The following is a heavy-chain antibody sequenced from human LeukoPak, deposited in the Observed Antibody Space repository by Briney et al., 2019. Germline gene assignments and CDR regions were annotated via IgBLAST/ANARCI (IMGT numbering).Heavy chain of an antibody. V-gene: IGHV4-59*08. D-gene: IGHD5-18*01. CDR2: IYYSGST. CDR1: GASISSYY. Sequence: PGTLSLTCTVSGASISSYYWSWIRQPPGKGLEWIGYIYYSGSTNYNPSLKSRVTISVDTSKSQFSLRLSSVTAADTAIYYCATSCGNSYGCYFDYWGQGTLVTVSS. J-gene: IGHJ4*02. CDR3: ATSCGNSYGCYFDY.